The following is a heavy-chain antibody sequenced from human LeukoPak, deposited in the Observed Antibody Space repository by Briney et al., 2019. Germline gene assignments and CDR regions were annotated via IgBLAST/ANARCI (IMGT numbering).Heavy chain of an antibody. CDR2: MYYTGST. V-gene: IGHV4-59*01. J-gene: IGHJ3*01. D-gene: IGHD3-22*01. CDR1: GGSISSYF. CDR3: ARGTGAYYYL. Sequence: SETLSLTCSVSGGSISSYFWSWIRQPPGKGLEWIGSMYYTGSTNYNPSLKSRVTISVDTSKTQYSLKLSSVTAADTALYYCARGTGAYYYLWGQGTMVTVSS.